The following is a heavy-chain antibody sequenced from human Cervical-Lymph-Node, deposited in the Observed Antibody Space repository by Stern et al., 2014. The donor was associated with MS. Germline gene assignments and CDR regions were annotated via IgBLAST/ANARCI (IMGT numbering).Heavy chain of an antibody. Sequence: QVQLVESGPGLVKPSETLSLTCTVSGGSVSSGSYYWSWIRQPPGKGLEWIGYMYYSRSTNYSPSLKSRVTISVDTSKNQFSLKLSSVTAADTAVYYCARDRLDSSHPLDYWGQGTLVTVSS. CDR1: GGSVSSGSYY. CDR3: ARDRLDSSHPLDY. CDR2: MYYSRST. V-gene: IGHV4-61*01. D-gene: IGHD3-22*01. J-gene: IGHJ4*02.